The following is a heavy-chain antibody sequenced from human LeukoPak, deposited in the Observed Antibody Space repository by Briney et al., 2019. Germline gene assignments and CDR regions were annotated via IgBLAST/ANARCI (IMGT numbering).Heavy chain of an antibody. V-gene: IGHV3-33*01. CDR3: ARGSGYGFDI. CDR1: GFSFSSYG. CDR2: IWYGGSNE. J-gene: IGHJ3*02. Sequence: PGGSLRLSCEASGFSFSSYGMHWVRQAPGKGLEWVAIIWYGGSNEYYADSVKGRFSISRDNSKKMLYLQMNSLRAEDTAVYYCARGSGYGFDIWGQGTTVTVSS. D-gene: IGHD3-3*01.